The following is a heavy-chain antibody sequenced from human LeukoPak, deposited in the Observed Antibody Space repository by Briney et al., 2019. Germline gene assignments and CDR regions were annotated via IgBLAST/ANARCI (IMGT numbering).Heavy chain of an antibody. CDR2: ISGSGGST. CDR1: GFTFSSYA. D-gene: IGHD6-19*01. CDR3: AKCRQWLEEGNYYGMDV. Sequence: GGSLRLSCAASGFTFSSYAMSWVRQAPGKGLEWVSAISGSGGSTYYADSVKGRFTISRDNSKNTLYLQMNSLRAEDTAVYYCAKCRQWLEEGNYYGMDVWGQGTTVTVSS. V-gene: IGHV3-23*01. J-gene: IGHJ6*02.